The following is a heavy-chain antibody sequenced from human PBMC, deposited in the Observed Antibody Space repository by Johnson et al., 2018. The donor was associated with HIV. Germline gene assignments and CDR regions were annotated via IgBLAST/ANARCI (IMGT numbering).Heavy chain of an antibody. Sequence: VQPVESGGGLVQPGGSLRLSCGASGFTFSRYWMSWVRQAPGKGLEWVANIKQDGSEKYYVESVKGRFTISRDNAKNSLDLQMNSLRAEDTAVYYCARDKCSGGSCYDDDVFDIWGQGTMVTVSS. V-gene: IGHV3-7*01. CDR3: ARDKCSGGSCYDDDVFDI. CDR2: IKQDGSEK. CDR1: GFTFSRYW. J-gene: IGHJ3*02. D-gene: IGHD2-15*01.